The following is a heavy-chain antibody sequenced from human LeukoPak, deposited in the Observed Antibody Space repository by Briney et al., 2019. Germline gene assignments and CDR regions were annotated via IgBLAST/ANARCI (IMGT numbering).Heavy chain of an antibody. J-gene: IGHJ4*02. CDR2: IRYDGSNK. D-gene: IGHD1-7*01. V-gene: IGHV3-30*02. CDR3: AKVQHLELTGYFDY. CDR1: GFTFSSYG. Sequence: PGGSLRLSCAASGFTFSSYGMHWVRQAPGKGLEWVAFIRYDGSNKYYADSVKGRFTISRDNSKNTLYLQMNSLRAEDTAVYYCAKVQHLELTGYFDYWGQGTLVTVSS.